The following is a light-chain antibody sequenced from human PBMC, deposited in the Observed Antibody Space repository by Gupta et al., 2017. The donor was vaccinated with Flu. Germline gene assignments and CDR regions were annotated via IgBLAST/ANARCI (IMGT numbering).Light chain of an antibody. Sequence: DIVMTQSPDSLAVSLGERATINCKSSQSIQYSSNNENYLAWYKQKPGQPPKLLIYWASTREAGVTDRFSGSGYGTDLTLTITSRQAEDVAVYYCQQYYNSPQLTFGQGTRLEIK. J-gene: IGKJ5*01. CDR2: WAS. CDR1: QSIQYSSNNENY. V-gene: IGKV4-1*01. CDR3: QQYYNSPQLT.